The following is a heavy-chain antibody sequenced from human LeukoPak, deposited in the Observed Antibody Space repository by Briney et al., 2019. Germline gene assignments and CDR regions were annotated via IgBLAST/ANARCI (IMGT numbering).Heavy chain of an antibody. CDR1: GGSISSYY. CDR3: ARGGSGWYSNY. D-gene: IGHD6-19*01. CDR2: IYYSGST. V-gene: IGHV4-59*01. J-gene: IGHJ4*02. Sequence: PSETLSLTCTVSGGSISSYYCSWIRQPPGKGLEWIGYIYYSGSTNYNPSLKSRVTISVDTSKNQFSLKLSSVTAADTAVYYCARGGSGWYSNYWGQGTLVTVSS.